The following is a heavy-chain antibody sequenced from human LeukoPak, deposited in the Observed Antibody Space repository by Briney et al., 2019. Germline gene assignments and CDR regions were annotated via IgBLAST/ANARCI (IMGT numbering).Heavy chain of an antibody. CDR1: GFTFSSYW. V-gene: IGHV3-74*01. CDR2: INSDGSST. J-gene: IGHJ3*02. CDR3: ARGFHDSSGYFSSRAFDI. D-gene: IGHD3-22*01. Sequence: GGSLRLSCAASGFTFSSYWMHWVRQAPGKGLVWVSRINSDGSSTSYADSVKGRFTISRDNAKNTLYLQMNSLRAEDTAVYYCARGFHDSSGYFSSRAFDIWGQGTMVTVSS.